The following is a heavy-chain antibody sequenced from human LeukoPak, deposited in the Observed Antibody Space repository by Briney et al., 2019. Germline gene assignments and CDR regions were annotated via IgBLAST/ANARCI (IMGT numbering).Heavy chain of an antibody. Sequence: GGSLRLSCAASGFTFSSSSMNWVRQAPGKGLEWVSSIDPRGRGDYYAGSVKGRFTISRDNARSSLYLLMNSLTVGDTAVYYCAGCLGELSSPPGSWGQGTLVTVSS. CDR3: AGCLGELSSPPGS. V-gene: IGHV3-21*01. J-gene: IGHJ1*01. D-gene: IGHD3-16*02. CDR1: GFTFSSSS. CDR2: IDPRGRGD.